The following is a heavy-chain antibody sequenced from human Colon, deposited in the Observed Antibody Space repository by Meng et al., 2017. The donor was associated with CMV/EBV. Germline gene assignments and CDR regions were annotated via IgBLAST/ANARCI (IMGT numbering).Heavy chain of an antibody. CDR1: GYTLTTYY. D-gene: IGHD3-22*01. Sequence: ASVKVSCKSSGYTLTTYYMHWVRQAPGQGLEWMGMINPSGSSTTYAQKFQGRVTMTRDTSISTAYMDLSSLGSDDTAFYYCARDFYYDTSGFPSDYWGQGTLVTVSS. J-gene: IGHJ4*02. CDR3: ARDFYYDTSGFPSDY. V-gene: IGHV1-46*01. CDR2: INPSGSST.